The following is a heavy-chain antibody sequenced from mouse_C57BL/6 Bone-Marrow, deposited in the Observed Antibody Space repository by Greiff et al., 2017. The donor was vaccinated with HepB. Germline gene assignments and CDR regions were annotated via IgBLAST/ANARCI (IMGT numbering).Heavy chain of an antibody. V-gene: IGHV2-2*01. J-gene: IGHJ3*01. D-gene: IGHD3-2*02. Sequence: VKLMESGPGLVQPSQSLSITCTVSGFSLTSYGVHWVRQSPGKGLEWLGVIWSGGSTDYNAAFISRLSISKDNSKSQVFFKMNSLQADDTAIYYCARNGDSSGGLAYWGQGTLVTVSA. CDR3: ARNGDSSGGLAY. CDR1: GFSLTSYG. CDR2: IWSGGST.